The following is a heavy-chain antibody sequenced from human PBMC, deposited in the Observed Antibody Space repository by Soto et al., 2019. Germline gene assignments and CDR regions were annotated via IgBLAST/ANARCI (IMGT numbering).Heavy chain of an antibody. Sequence: EVQLVESGGGLVQPGKSLRLSCAASGFTFDDYAMHWVRQVPGKGLEWVSGLSWNSGTIDYVDSVTGRFTISRDNAKNSLHLQMNSLKPEDTAFYYCAKAESSGWYYSLDYWRQGTLVTVSS. CDR3: AKAESSGWYYSLDY. CDR1: GFTFDDYA. J-gene: IGHJ4*02. D-gene: IGHD6-19*01. V-gene: IGHV3-9*01. CDR2: LSWNSGTI.